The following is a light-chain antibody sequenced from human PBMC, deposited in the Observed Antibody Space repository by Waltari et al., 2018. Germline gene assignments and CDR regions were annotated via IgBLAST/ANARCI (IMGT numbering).Light chain of an antibody. Sequence: DIQMTQSPSSLSASVGERVNITCQANQDIRNNLNWYQQKPGKAPNLLIFEVSTLETGVPSRFSGSGFGRDFSFTISSLQSEDIATYFCQQSNNLPVTFGPGTKVHIK. V-gene: IGKV1-33*01. CDR1: QDIRNN. CDR3: QQSNNLPVT. J-gene: IGKJ3*01. CDR2: EVS.